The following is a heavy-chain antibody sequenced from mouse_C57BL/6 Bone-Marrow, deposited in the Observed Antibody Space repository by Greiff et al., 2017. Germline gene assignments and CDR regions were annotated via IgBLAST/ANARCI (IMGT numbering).Heavy chain of an antibody. V-gene: IGHV1-81*01. CDR1: GYTFTSYG. D-gene: IGHD1-1*01. CDR2: IYPRSGNT. CDR3: ARYGYYGSPDD. Sequence: QVQLQHSGAELARPGASVKLSCKASGYTFTSYGISWVKQRTGQGLEWIGEIYPRSGNTYYNEKFKGKATLTADKSSSTAYMELRSLTSEDSAVYFCARYGYYGSPDDWGQGTTLTVSS. J-gene: IGHJ2*01.